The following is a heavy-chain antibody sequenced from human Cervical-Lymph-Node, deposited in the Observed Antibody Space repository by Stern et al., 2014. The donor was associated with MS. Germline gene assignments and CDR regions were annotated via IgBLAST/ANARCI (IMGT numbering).Heavy chain of an antibody. J-gene: IGHJ5*01. V-gene: IGHV3-48*01. CDR3: ARDDWVERLDS. D-gene: IGHD1-1*01. CDR1: GFPLSIHS. CDR2: ISTISTI. Sequence: EVQLVQSGGGLVQPGGSLRLPCAASGFPLSIHSMNWVRQAPRKGLEWVSYISTISTIYHADSVKGRLTISSDNDQNVQKLQMKSLRAEGTAVYFCARDDWVERLDSWGQGTLVTVSS.